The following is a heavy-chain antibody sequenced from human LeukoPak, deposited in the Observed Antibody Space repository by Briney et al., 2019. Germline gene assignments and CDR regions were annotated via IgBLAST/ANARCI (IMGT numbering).Heavy chain of an antibody. J-gene: IGHJ4*02. D-gene: IGHD1-26*01. CDR2: ITNSGGGT. CDR1: GFTFSSYA. Sequence: GGSLRLSCVASGFTFSSYAMSWVRQAPGKGLEWVSSITNSGGGTYYADSVKGRFTISRDNSKNTLYLQMDSLRAGDTAVYYCAKDNSYSGSVYWGQGTLVTVSS. V-gene: IGHV3-23*01. CDR3: AKDNSYSGSVY.